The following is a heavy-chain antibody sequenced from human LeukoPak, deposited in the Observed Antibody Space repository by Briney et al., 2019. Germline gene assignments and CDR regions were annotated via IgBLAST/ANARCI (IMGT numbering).Heavy chain of an antibody. V-gene: IGHV4-59*01. Sequence: PSETLSLTCAVYGGSFSGYYWSWIRQPPGKGLEWIGYIYYSGSTNYNPSLKSRVTISVDTSKNQFSLKLSSVTAADTAVYYCARGYSSYYFDYWGQGTLVTVSS. CDR2: IYYSGST. CDR3: ARGYSSYYFDY. J-gene: IGHJ4*02. D-gene: IGHD5-18*01. CDR1: GGSFSGYY.